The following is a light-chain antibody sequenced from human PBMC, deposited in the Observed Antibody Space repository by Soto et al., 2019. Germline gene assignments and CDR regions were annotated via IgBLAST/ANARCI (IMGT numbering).Light chain of an antibody. Sequence: QSALTQPPSASGPPGQSVTISCTGTSSDVGGYNYVSWYQQHPGKVPKLMVYEVNQRPSGVPDRFSGSKSGNTASLTVSGLQAEDEADYYCTSYAGGNNVFGTGTKVTVL. CDR3: TSYAGGNNV. J-gene: IGLJ1*01. CDR2: EVN. V-gene: IGLV2-8*01. CDR1: SSDVGGYNY.